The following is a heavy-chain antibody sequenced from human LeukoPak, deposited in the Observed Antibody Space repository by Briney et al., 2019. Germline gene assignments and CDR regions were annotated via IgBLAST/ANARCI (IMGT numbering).Heavy chain of an antibody. V-gene: IGHV4-59*01. CDR1: GGSFSSYY. CDR3: ARVVYSGSWGYFDY. Sequence: SETLSLTCTVSGGSFSSYYWSWIRQSPGKGLEWIGYIYYSGSTSYNPSLKSRLTISIDTSKTQFYLKLSSVTAADTAVYYCARVVYSGSWGYFDYWGQGILVTVSS. CDR2: IYYSGST. D-gene: IGHD3-10*01. J-gene: IGHJ4*02.